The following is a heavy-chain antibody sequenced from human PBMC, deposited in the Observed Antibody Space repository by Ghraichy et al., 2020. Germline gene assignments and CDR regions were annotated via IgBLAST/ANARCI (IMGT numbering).Heavy chain of an antibody. D-gene: IGHD3-22*01. CDR2: IIPILGIA. J-gene: IGHJ3*02. Sequence: SVKVSCKASGGTFSSYAISWVRQAPGQGLEWMGRIIPILGIANYAQKFQGRVTITADKSTSTAYMELSSLRSEDTAVYYCARVIGSPHYYDSSAFEDAFDIWGQGTMVTVSS. V-gene: IGHV1-69*04. CDR3: ARVIGSPHYYDSSAFEDAFDI. CDR1: GGTFSSYA.